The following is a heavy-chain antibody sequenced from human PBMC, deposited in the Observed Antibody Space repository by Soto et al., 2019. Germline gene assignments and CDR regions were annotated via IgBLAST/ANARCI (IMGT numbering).Heavy chain of an antibody. CDR3: VKDQGGYSGYVFDY. CDR2: INAGNGST. J-gene: IGHJ4*02. D-gene: IGHD5-12*01. CDR1: GYTFTSYA. Sequence: VKVSCKASGYTFTSYAMHWVRQAPGQRLEWMGWINAGNGSTYYADSVKGRFTISRDNSKNTLYLQMSSLRAEDTAVYYCVKDQGGYSGYVFDYWGQGTLVTVSS. V-gene: IGHV1-3*01.